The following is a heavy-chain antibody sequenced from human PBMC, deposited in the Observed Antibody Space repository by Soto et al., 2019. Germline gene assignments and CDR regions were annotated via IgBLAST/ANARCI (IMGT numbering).Heavy chain of an antibody. CDR1: GVSVRSYT. V-gene: IGHV4-4*07. Sequence: KPSETLSLTCIVSGVSVRSYTWSWVRQPANKGLEWIGRVFSSVSATYTPYLKSRVSISMDTPENRISLKLDSVTAADVGVYLCARDGMTTGDTWGPGTLVTVSS. CDR3: ARDGMTTGDT. CDR2: VFSSVSA. D-gene: IGHD2-21*02. J-gene: IGHJ4*02.